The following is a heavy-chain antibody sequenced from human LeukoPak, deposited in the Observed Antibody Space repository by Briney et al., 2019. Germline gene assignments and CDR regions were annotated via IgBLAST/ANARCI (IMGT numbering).Heavy chain of an antibody. Sequence: PSETLSLTCTVSGGSISSGGYYWSWIRQHPVKGLEWIGYIYYSGSTYYNPSLKSRVTISVDTSKNQFSLKLSSVTAADTAVYYCARPARTGQKWWFDPWGQGTLVTVPS. CDR2: IYYSGST. V-gene: IGHV4-31*03. CDR1: GGSISSGGYY. CDR3: ARPARTGQKWWFDP. D-gene: IGHD2-8*01. J-gene: IGHJ5*02.